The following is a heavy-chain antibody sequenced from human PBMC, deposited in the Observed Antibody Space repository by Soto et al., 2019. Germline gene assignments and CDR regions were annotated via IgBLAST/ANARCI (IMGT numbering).Heavy chain of an antibody. V-gene: IGHV3-33*01. Sequence: QVQVVESRGGMVQPGRSLRLSCVGSGFAFSNFGMHWVRQAPGKGLEWVAVIWHNGNNKDYADYAKGRFTISRDNSKNILYLEMNTLRVEDTAVYYCARDPGQDEAMDYWGQGTLVTVSS. CDR1: GFAFSNFG. CDR2: IWHNGNNK. J-gene: IGHJ4*02. CDR3: ARDPGQDEAMDY.